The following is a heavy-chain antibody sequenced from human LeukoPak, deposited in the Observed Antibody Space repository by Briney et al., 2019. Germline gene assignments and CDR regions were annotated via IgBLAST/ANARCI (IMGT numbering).Heavy chain of an antibody. CDR1: GYSFTNYW. Sequence: GESLKISCKGSGYSFTNYWIGWVRQMPGKGLEWMAIIYPSDSDTRYSPSFQGQVTIPADKSINTAYLQWSSLKASDTAMYYCAREESNGESYFQYWGQGTLVTVTS. V-gene: IGHV5-51*01. J-gene: IGHJ1*01. CDR3: AREESNGESYFQY. D-gene: IGHD2-8*01. CDR2: IYPSDSDT.